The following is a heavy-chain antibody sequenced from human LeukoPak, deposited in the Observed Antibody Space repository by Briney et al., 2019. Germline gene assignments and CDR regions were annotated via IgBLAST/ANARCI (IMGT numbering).Heavy chain of an antibody. D-gene: IGHD2-2*02. V-gene: IGHV3-23*01. Sequence: GGSLRLSCAASGFTFSSYAMSWVRQAPGKGLEWVSSIRVIGDNTYYADSVKGRFTISRDNSKNTLYLQMNSLRAEDTAVYYCAKDDEGGCSSTSCYKWFDPWGQGTLVTVSS. CDR2: IRVIGDNT. CDR1: GFTFSSYA. J-gene: IGHJ5*02. CDR3: AKDDEGGCSSTSCYKWFDP.